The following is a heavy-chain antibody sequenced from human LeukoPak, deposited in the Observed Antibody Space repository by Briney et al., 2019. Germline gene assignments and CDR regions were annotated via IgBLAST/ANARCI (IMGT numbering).Heavy chain of an antibody. CDR3: ARDPSSGWYLKGWFDP. Sequence: GGSLRLSCAASGFTFSAYNMNWVRRTPGKGLEWVSSITTSSSYMFYADSVRGRFTISRDNAENSLYLQMNSLRAEDTAVYYCARDPSSGWYLKGWFDPWGQGTLVTVSS. V-gene: IGHV3-21*01. J-gene: IGHJ5*02. CDR2: ITTSSSYM. CDR1: GFTFSAYN. D-gene: IGHD6-19*01.